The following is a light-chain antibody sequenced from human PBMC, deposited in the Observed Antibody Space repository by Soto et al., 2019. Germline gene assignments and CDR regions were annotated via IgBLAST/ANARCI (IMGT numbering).Light chain of an antibody. J-gene: IGKJ5*01. CDR1: HSVSSSY. CDR3: QQSYSTPIT. V-gene: IGKV3-20*01. Sequence: EIVLTQSPGTLSLSPGERATFSCRASHSVSSSYIAWYQQKRGQAPRRLIYGASIRATGIPDRFSGSGSGIDFTLTISSLQPEDFATYYCQQSYSTPITFGQGTRLEIK. CDR2: GAS.